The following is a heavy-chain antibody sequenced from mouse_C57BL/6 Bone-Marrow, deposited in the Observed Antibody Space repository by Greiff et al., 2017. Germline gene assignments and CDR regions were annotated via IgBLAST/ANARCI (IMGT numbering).Heavy chain of an antibody. J-gene: IGHJ3*01. D-gene: IGHD6-1*02. CDR3: ARGRQLRGFAY. Sequence: VQLQQSDAELVKPGASVKISCKVSGYTFTDPTIPWMKQRPEPGLEWIGYIYTRDGSTKYNEKFKGKATLTADKSSSTDYIQRNSLTSEDSAVYFCARGRQLRGFAYWGQGTLVTVSA. CDR1: GYTFTDPT. CDR2: IYTRDGST. V-gene: IGHV1-78*01.